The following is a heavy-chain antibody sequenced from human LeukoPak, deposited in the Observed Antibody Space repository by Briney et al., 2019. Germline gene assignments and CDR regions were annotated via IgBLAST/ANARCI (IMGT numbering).Heavy chain of an antibody. J-gene: IGHJ3*02. Sequence: GGSLRLSCAASGFTFSGYAMHWVRQAPGKRLEWVAVTSYDEGNKYYADSVKGRFSISRDNSKNTLYLQMNSLRVEDTAVYYCARTKIDAFDIWGHGTMVTVSS. CDR1: GFTFSGYA. CDR2: TSYDEGNK. V-gene: IGHV3-30-3*01. CDR3: ARTKIDAFDI.